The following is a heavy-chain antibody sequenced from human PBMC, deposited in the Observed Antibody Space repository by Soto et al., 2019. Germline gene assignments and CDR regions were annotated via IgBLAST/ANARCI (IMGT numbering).Heavy chain of an antibody. CDR3: ASRFTYYYDSSASY. J-gene: IGHJ4*02. D-gene: IGHD3-22*01. V-gene: IGHV3-23*01. Sequence: EVQLLESGGGLVQPGGSLRLSCAASGFTFSSYAMSWVRQAPGKGLEWVSAISGSGGSTYYADSVKGRFTISRDNSKNTLYLQMNSLRAEDTVVYYCASRFTYYYDSSASYWGQGTLVTVSS. CDR1: GFTFSSYA. CDR2: ISGSGGST.